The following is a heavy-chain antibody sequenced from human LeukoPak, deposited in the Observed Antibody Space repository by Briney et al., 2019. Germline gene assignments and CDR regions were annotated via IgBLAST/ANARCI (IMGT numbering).Heavy chain of an antibody. CDR2: IYTSGST. D-gene: IGHD4-17*01. Sequence: SETLSLTCTVSGGSISSYYWSWIRQPAGKGLEWIGRIYTSGSTNYNPSLKSRVTMSVDTSKNQFPLKLSSVTAADTAVYYCARVKTTMTTMDWFDPWGQGTLVTVSS. J-gene: IGHJ5*02. V-gene: IGHV4-4*07. CDR1: GGSISSYY. CDR3: ARVKTTMTTMDWFDP.